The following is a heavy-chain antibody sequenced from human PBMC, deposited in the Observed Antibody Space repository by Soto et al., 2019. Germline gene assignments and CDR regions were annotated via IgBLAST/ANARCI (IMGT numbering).Heavy chain of an antibody. D-gene: IGHD6-13*01. CDR2: IGTAGDT. CDR3: ARESAARPFDY. CDR1: GFTFSSYE. V-gene: IGHV3-13*01. J-gene: IGHJ4*02. Sequence: GGSLRLSCAASGFTFSSYEMHWVRQATGKGLEWVSAIGTAGDTYYPGSVKGRVTIPRENAKKSLYLQMNSLRAEDTAVYYCARESAARPFDYWGQGTLVTVSS.